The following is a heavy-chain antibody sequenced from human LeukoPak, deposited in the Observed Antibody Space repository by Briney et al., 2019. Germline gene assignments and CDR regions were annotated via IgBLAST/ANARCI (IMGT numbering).Heavy chain of an antibody. J-gene: IGHJ4*02. D-gene: IGHD1-26*01. CDR2: IYYSGST. V-gene: IGHV4-59*08. CDR1: GGSISSYY. CDR3: VKSGGYGLIDY. Sequence: SETLSLTCTVSGGSISSYYWNWIRQPPGKGLEWIGYIYYSGSTNYNPSLKSRVTISVDTSKNQFSLRLNSVTAADTAMYYCVKSGGYGLIDYWGQGTLVTVSS.